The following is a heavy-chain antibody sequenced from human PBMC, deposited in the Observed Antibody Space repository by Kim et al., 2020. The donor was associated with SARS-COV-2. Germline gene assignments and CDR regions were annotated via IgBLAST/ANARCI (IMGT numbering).Heavy chain of an antibody. Sequence: GRFTISRDNSKNTLYRKMNSLRAEDTAVYYCARAQGGDFWSGYYPYFDYWGQGTLVTVSS. V-gene: IGHV3-30*01. D-gene: IGHD3-3*01. CDR3: ARAQGGDFWSGYYPYFDY. J-gene: IGHJ4*02.